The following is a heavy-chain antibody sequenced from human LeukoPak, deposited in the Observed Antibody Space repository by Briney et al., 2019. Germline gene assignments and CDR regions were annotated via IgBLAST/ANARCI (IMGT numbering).Heavy chain of an antibody. CDR2: IYYSGTT. CDR1: GGSISSFY. CDR3: ARYRNYDFWSGYDK. D-gene: IGHD3-3*01. Sequence: PSETLSLTCTVSGGSISSFYWSWLRQPPGKGLEWIGYIYYSGTTNYNPSLKSRVTISVDTSKNQFSLRLNSVTAADTAMYYCARYRNYDFWSGYDKWGQGTLVTVSS. V-gene: IGHV4-59*08. J-gene: IGHJ4*02.